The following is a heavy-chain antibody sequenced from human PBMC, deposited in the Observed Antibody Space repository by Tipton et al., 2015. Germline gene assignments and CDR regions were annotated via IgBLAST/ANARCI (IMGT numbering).Heavy chain of an antibody. Sequence: RSLRLSCTVSGGAITSDGFYWSWIRQHPGEGLEWIGYIFYTGSTYYNPSLKSRATLSVDTSKNQFSLKLSSVTAADTAVYYCARDGYNSNYFDYWGQGTLVTVSS. J-gene: IGHJ4*02. D-gene: IGHD5-24*01. V-gene: IGHV4-31*02. CDR3: ARDGYNSNYFDY. CDR2: IFYTGST. CDR1: GGAITSDGFY.